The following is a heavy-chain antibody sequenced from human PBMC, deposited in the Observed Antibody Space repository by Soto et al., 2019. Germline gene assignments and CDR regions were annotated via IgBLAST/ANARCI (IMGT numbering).Heavy chain of an antibody. D-gene: IGHD2-8*01. CDR1: GFTFSSYR. J-gene: IGHJ6*03. Sequence: EVQLVESGGGLVKPGGSLRLSCAASGFTFSSYRMNWVRQAPGKGLEWVSSISSSSSYIYYADSVKGRFTISRDNAKNSLYLQMNSLRAEDTAVYYCARQGCTNGVCYSFYYYYYYMDVWGKGTTVTVSS. CDR2: ISSSSSYI. V-gene: IGHV3-21*01. CDR3: ARQGCTNGVCYSFYYYYYYMDV.